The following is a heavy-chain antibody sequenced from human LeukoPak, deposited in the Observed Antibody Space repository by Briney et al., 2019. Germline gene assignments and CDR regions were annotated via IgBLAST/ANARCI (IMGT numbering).Heavy chain of an antibody. CDR2: INTNTGNP. J-gene: IGHJ4*02. CDR3: GRDPKLGIRGYTYGYIDY. Sequence: ASVKVSCKASGYIFTGYYMHWVRQAPGQGLEWMGWINTNTGNPTYAQGFTGRYIFSLDTSVNTAYLQISGLKADDTAVYYCGRDPKLGIRGYTYGYIDYWGQGTLVTVSS. CDR1: GYIFTGYY. V-gene: IGHV7-4-1*02. D-gene: IGHD5-18*01.